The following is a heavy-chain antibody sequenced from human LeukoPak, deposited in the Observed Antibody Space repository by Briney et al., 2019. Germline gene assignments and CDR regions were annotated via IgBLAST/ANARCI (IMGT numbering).Heavy chain of an antibody. D-gene: IGHD2-21*01. V-gene: IGHV4-39*01. CDR1: GGSISSSSYS. CDR3: ARFSAMAASSYSAV. CDR2: LYYSGST. Sequence: PSETLSLTCTVSGGSISSSSYSWGWIRQPPGKGLEWIGSLYYSGSTYYNPSLKSRVTISVDTSKNQFSPKLSSVTAADTAVYYCARFSAMAASSYSAVWGQGTLVTVSS. J-gene: IGHJ4*02.